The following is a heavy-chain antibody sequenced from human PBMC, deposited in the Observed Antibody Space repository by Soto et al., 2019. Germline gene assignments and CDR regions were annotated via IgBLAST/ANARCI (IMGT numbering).Heavy chain of an antibody. V-gene: IGHV1-46*01. J-gene: IGHJ5*02. CDR1: QYTFANYY. CDR3: ARRTDGGFFA. CDR2: ISPSGSGT. Sequence: QVQLVQSGAEVKKPGASVKISCKAPQYTFANYYMHWVRQAPGQGLEWVGVISPSGSGTTYAQKFEGRITMTRDTSTDTVYMEVSSLRSEDTAVFYCARRTDGGFFAWGQGTLVTVSS.